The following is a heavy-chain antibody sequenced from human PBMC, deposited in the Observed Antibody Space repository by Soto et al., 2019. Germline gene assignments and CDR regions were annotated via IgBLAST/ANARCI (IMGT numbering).Heavy chain of an antibody. CDR1: GGSISSSNW. J-gene: IGHJ6*02. D-gene: IGHD6-19*01. CDR3: ARDGTGYSSGWYLDYYYYGMDV. V-gene: IGHV4-4*02. CDR2: IYHSGST. Sequence: QVQLQESGPGLVKPSGTLSLTCAVSGGSISSSNWWSWVRQPPGKGLEWIGEIYHSGSTNYNPSLKSRVTISVDKSKNQFSLKLSSVTAADTAVYYCARDGTGYSSGWYLDYYYYGMDVWGQGTTVTVSS.